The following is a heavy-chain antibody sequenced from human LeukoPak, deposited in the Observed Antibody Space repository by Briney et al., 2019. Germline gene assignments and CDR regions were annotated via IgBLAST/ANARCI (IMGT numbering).Heavy chain of an antibody. CDR1: GFTFSTYA. D-gene: IGHD3-9*01. CDR3: AKGRYYDSGNAFDI. J-gene: IGHJ3*02. V-gene: IGHV3-23*01. CDR2: ISGDGGST. Sequence: GGSLRLSCAASGFTFSTYAMSWVRQAPGQGLEWVSSISGDGGSTYYAESVKGRFTISRDNSKNTLYLQMNSLRAEDTAVYYCAKGRYYDSGNAFDIWGQGTVVTVSS.